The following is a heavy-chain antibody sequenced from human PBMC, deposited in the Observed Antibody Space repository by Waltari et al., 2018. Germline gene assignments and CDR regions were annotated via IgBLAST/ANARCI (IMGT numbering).Heavy chain of an antibody. V-gene: IGHV7-4-1*02. J-gene: IGHJ2*01. Sequence: QVQLVQSGSELKKPGASVKVSCKASGYTFTSYAMNWVRQAPGQGLEWMGWINTNTGNPTYAQGFTGRFVFSLDTSVSTAYLQISSLKAEDTAVYYCARDRTYDYVWGSYRYRNWYFDLWGRGTLVTVSS. CDR1: GYTFTSYA. D-gene: IGHD3-16*02. CDR3: ARDRTYDYVWGSYRYRNWYFDL. CDR2: INTNTGNP.